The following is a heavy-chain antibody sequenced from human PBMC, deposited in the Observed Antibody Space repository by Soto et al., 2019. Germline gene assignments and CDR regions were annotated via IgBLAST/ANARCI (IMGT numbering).Heavy chain of an antibody. D-gene: IGHD1-1*01. CDR3: ARGRYGYY. CDR1: GYAFTTYG. Sequence: QVHLVQSGAEVKKPGASVKVSCKGSGYAFTTYGITWVRQAPGQGLEWMGWISAHNGNTNYAQKLQGRVTVTRYTSTSTAYMELRSLRSDDTAVYYCARGRYGYYWGQGALVTVSS. CDR2: ISAHNGNT. V-gene: IGHV1-18*01. J-gene: IGHJ4*02.